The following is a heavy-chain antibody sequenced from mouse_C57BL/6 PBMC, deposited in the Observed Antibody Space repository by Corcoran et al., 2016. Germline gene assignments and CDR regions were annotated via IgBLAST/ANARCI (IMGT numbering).Heavy chain of an antibody. CDR3: ARGHYDNPYWYFDV. J-gene: IGHJ1*03. CDR2: IDPANGYT. Sequence: EVQLQQSVAELVRPGASVKLSCITSGFNIKNTFMHWVKQRPEQGLEWIGKIDPANGYTKYAPTFQDKATITADTSSNTAYLQLSSLTSEDTAIYYCARGHYDNPYWYFDVWGTGTMVTVSS. D-gene: IGHD2-1*01. V-gene: IGHV14-3*01. CDR1: GFNIKNTF.